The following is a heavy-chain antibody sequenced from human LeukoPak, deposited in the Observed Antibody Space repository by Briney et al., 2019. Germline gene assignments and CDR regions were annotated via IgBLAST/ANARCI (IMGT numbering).Heavy chain of an antibody. J-gene: IGHJ4*02. D-gene: IGHD3-16*02. CDR3: ARLGDYVWGSYRYSMDY. Sequence: ASVKVSCKASGYTFTSYGISWVRQAPGRGLEWMGWISAYNGNTNYAQKLQGRVTMTTDTSTSTAYMELRSLRSDDTAVYYCARLGDYVWGSYRYSMDYWGQGTLVTVSS. V-gene: IGHV1-18*01. CDR1: GYTFTSYG. CDR2: ISAYNGNT.